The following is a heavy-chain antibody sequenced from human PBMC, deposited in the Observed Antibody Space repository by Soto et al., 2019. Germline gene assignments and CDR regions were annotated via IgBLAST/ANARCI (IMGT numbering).Heavy chain of an antibody. CDR2: IYYSGST. CDR3: ASSLPSGYDSETYDY. Sequence: PSETLSLTCTVSGGSISSGDYYWSWIRQPPGKGLEWIGYIYYSGSTYYNPSLKSRVTISVDTSKNQFSLKLSSVTAADTAVYYCASSLPSGYDSETYDYWGQGTLVTVSS. D-gene: IGHD5-12*01. J-gene: IGHJ4*02. V-gene: IGHV4-30-4*01. CDR1: GGSISSGDYY.